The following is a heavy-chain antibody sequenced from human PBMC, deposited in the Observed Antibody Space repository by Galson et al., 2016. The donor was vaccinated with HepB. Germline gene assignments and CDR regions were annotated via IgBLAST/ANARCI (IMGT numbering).Heavy chain of an antibody. Sequence: SVKVSCKASGYSFTSHWMHWVRQAPGQGLEWMGIINPSGGSTGYAQKFQDRVTLTRDTSTSTVYMELSSLRASDTAMYYCARPQNYYVSSGYLRGAFAIWGQGTMVTVSS. CDR3: ARPQNYYVSSGYLRGAFAI. CDR1: GYSFTSHW. J-gene: IGHJ3*02. D-gene: IGHD3-22*01. CDR2: INPSGGST. V-gene: IGHV1-46*01.